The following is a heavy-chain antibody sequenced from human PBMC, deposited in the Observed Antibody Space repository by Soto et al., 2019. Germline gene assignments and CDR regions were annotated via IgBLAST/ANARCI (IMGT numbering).Heavy chain of an antibody. Sequence: QVQLVESGGGVVQPGRPLRLSCAASGFTFSSYGMHWVRQAPGKGLEWVAVIWYDGSNKYYADSVKGRFTISRDNSKNTLYLQMNSLRAEDTAVYYCARDECGGDCLPDYWGQGTLVTVSS. CDR2: IWYDGSNK. D-gene: IGHD2-21*02. CDR1: GFTFSSYG. CDR3: ARDECGGDCLPDY. J-gene: IGHJ4*02. V-gene: IGHV3-33*01.